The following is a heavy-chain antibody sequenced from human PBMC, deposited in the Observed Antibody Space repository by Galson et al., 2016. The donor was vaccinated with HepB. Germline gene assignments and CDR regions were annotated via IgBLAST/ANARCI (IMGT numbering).Heavy chain of an antibody. CDR3: ARRIDCGGDCDDSFDI. CDR1: GFTFSSYA. J-gene: IGHJ3*02. Sequence: SLRLSCAASGFTFSSYAMHWVRQAPGKGLEWVAVISYDGSNKYYADSVKGRFTISRDISTNTLYLQLNSLRAEDTAVYYCARRIDCGGDCDDSFDIWGQGTMVTVSS. D-gene: IGHD2-21*02. V-gene: IGHV3-30*01. CDR2: ISYDGSNK.